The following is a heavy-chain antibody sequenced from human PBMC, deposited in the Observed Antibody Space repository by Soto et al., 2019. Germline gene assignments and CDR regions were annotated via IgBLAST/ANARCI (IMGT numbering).Heavy chain of an antibody. CDR3: ARSHFPGIAAADPPGW. Sequence: GESLKISCKGSGYSFTSYWISWVRQMPGKGLEWMGRIDPSDSYTNYSPSFQGHVTISADKSISTAYLQWSSLKASDTAMYYCARSHFPGIAAADPPGWWGQGTLVTVSS. J-gene: IGHJ4*02. CDR2: IDPSDSYT. CDR1: GYSFTSYW. V-gene: IGHV5-10-1*01. D-gene: IGHD6-13*01.